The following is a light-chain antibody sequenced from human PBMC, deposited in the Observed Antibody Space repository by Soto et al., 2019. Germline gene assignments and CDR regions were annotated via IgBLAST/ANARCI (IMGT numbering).Light chain of an antibody. CDR2: DAS. J-gene: IGKJ1*01. CDR1: QSISSW. V-gene: IGKV1-5*01. CDR3: QQYNSYSPRT. Sequence: DIPMTQSPSTLSASVGDRVTITCRASQSISSWLAWYQQKPGKAPKLLIYDASSLESGVPSRFSGSVSGTEFTLTIRSLQPYDFATYYCQQYNSYSPRTFGQGTTVEIK.